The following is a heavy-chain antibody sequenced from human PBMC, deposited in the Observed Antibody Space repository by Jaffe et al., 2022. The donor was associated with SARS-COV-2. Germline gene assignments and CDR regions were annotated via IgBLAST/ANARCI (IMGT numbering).Heavy chain of an antibody. CDR2: IDPSDSYT. J-gene: IGHJ4*02. CDR1: GYSFTNYW. CDR3: ARQLDYGVDY. Sequence: EVQLVQSGAEVKKPGESLRISCKGSGYSFTNYWITWVRQMPGKGLEWMGRIDPSDSYTDYSPSFQGHVTISADKSTSTAYLQWSSLKASDTAMYYCARQLDYGVDYWGQGTLVTVSS. V-gene: IGHV5-10-1*03. D-gene: IGHD4-17*01.